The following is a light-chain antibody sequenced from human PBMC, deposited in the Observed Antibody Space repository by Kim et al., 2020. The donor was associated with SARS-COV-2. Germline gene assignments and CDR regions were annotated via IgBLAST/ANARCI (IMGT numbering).Light chain of an antibody. CDR2: GVS. Sequence: QSITISCTGTSSDVGGYNYVSWYQQHPGKAPKLMIYGVSNRPSGVSNRFSGSKSGNTASLTISGLQAEDEADYYCSSYTSSSTLRVFGGGTQLTVL. CDR3: SSYTSSSTLRV. J-gene: IGLJ2*01. V-gene: IGLV2-14*03. CDR1: SSDVGGYNY.